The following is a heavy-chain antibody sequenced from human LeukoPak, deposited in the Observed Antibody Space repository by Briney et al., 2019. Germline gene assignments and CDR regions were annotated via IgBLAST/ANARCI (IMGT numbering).Heavy chain of an antibody. V-gene: IGHV3-23*01. CDR2: ISGSGDST. CDR3: AKGGRWLPLDY. D-gene: IGHD5-24*01. CDR1: GFTFSSYA. J-gene: IGHJ4*02. Sequence: GGSLRLSCAASGFTFSSYAMRWVRQAPGKGLEWVSGISGSGDSTCYADSVKGRFTISRDTSKNTLYLQMNSLRAEDTAVYYCAKGGRWLPLDYWGQGTLVTVSS.